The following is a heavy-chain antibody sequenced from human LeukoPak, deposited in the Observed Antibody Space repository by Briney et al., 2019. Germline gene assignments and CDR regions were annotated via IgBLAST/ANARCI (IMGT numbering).Heavy chain of an antibody. CDR2: INHSGST. CDR1: GGSFSGYY. D-gene: IGHD4-17*01. Sequence: SETLSLTCAVYGGSFSGYYWSWIRQPPGKGLEWIGEINHSGSTNYNPSLKSRVTISVDKSKNLFSLKLSSVTAADTAVYYCARDGDYGEEDWGQGTLVTVSS. V-gene: IGHV4-34*01. J-gene: IGHJ4*02. CDR3: ARDGDYGEED.